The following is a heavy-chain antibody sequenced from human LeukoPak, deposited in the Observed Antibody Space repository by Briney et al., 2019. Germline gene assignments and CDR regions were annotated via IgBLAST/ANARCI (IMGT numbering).Heavy chain of an antibody. CDR1: GGSISSSNW. CDR2: IYHSGST. V-gene: IGHV4-4*02. J-gene: IGHJ6*02. CDR3: ARLLWFGETLDV. D-gene: IGHD3-10*01. Sequence: SETLSLTCAVSGGSISSSNWWSWVRQPPGKGLEWIGEIYHSGSTNYNPSLQSRVTILVDKSKNQFSLKLSSVTAADTAVYYCARLLWFGETLDVWGQGTTVTVSS.